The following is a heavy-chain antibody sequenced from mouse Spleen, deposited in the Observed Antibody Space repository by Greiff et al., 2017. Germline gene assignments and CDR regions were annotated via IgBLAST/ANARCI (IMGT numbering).Heavy chain of an antibody. CDR2: IDPANGNT. CDR3: ARGELTGHFDY. D-gene: IGHD4-1*01. Sequence: EVQLQQSGAELVKPGASVKLSCTASGFNIKDTYMHWVKQRPEQGLEWIGRIDPANGNTKYDPKFQGKATITADTSSNTAYLQLSSLTSEDTAVYYCARGELTGHFDYWGQGTTLTVSS. CDR1: GFNIKDTY. V-gene: IGHV14-3*02. J-gene: IGHJ2*01.